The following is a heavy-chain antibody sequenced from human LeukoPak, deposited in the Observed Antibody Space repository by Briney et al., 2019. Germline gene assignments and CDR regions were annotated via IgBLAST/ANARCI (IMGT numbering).Heavy chain of an antibody. Sequence: GGSLRLSCAASGFTVSSNYMSWVRQAPGKGLEWVSYISTSGNIIYYADSVRGRITISRDDAKNSLYLQMNSLRAEDTAVYYCVRGGGYFDYWGQGTLVTVSS. CDR1: GFTVSSNY. J-gene: IGHJ4*02. D-gene: IGHD3-16*01. CDR2: ISTSGNII. V-gene: IGHV3-11*04. CDR3: VRGGGYFDY.